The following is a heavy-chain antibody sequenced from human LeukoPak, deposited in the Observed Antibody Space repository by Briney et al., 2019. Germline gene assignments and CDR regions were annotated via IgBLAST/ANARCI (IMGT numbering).Heavy chain of an antibody. J-gene: IGHJ4*02. CDR1: GYTFTGYY. Sequence: SVKVSCKASGYTFTGYYMHWVRQAPGQGLEWMGGIIPIFGTANYAQKFQGRVTITTDKSTSTAYMELSSLRSEDTAVYYCASVGSEDDYWGQGTLVTVSS. V-gene: IGHV1-69*05. CDR2: IIPIFGTA. CDR3: ASVGSEDDY. D-gene: IGHD3-10*01.